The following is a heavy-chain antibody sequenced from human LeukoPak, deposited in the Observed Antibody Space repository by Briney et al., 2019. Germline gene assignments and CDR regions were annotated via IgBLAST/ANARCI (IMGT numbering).Heavy chain of an antibody. J-gene: IGHJ6*02. Sequence: SETLSLTCTVSGGSISSSSYYWGWIRQPPGKGLEWIGSIYYSGSTYYNPSLKSRVTISVDTSKNQFSLKLSSVTAADTAVYYCARDSWHYYGMDVWGQGTTVTVSS. CDR2: IYYSGST. CDR3: ARDSWHYYGMDV. CDR1: GGSISSSSYY. V-gene: IGHV4-39*07.